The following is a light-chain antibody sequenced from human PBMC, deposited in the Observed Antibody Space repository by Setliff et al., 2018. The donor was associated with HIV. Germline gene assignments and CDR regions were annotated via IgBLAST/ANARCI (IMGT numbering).Light chain of an antibody. CDR2: IND. CDR3: STWDDSLNVLV. J-gene: IGLJ1*01. CDR1: SSNIGSNT. Sequence: QSVLTQPPSASGTPGQRVTISCSGSSSNIGSNTVTWYQQLPGTAPQLLIYINDHRPSGVPHRFSGSKSGTTASLAISGLQSEDEADYYCSTWDDSLNVLVFGSGTKVTVL. V-gene: IGLV1-44*01.